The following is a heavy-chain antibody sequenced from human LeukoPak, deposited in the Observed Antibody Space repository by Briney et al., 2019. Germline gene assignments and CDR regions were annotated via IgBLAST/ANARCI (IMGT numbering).Heavy chain of an antibody. V-gene: IGHV4-39*07. D-gene: IGHD2-2*01. CDR2: IYYSGGT. CDR3: ARDRSSRYCSSTSCINWFDP. J-gene: IGHJ5*02. CDR1: GGSISSSSYY. Sequence: SETLSLTCTVSGGSISSSSYYWGWIRQPPGKGLEWIGSIYYSGGTYYNPSLKSRVTISVDTSKNQFSLKLSSVTAADTAVYYCARDRSSRYCSSTSCINWFDPWGQGTLVTVSS.